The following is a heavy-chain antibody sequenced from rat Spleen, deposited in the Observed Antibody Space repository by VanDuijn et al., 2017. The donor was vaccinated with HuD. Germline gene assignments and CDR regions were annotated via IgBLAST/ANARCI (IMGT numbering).Heavy chain of an antibody. Sequence: EVQLVESGGGLVQPGRSLKLSCAASGFTFSYYGMAWVRQAPTKGLEWVASISTGGGTTYYRDSVKGRFTISRDIAKSTLYLQMDSLRSEDTATYYCARHNSGYGVMDAWGQGASVTVSS. D-gene: IGHD4-3*01. CDR1: GFTFSYYG. CDR3: ARHNSGYGVMDA. CDR2: ISTGGGTT. J-gene: IGHJ4*01. V-gene: IGHV5S13*01.